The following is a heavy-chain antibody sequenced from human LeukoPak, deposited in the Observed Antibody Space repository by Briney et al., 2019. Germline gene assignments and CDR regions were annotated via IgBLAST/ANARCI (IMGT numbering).Heavy chain of an antibody. D-gene: IGHD2-2*01. J-gene: IGHJ4*02. CDR2: IYYSGST. Sequence: ASETLSLTCTVSGGSISSGGYYWSWIRQHPGKGLEWIGYIYYSGSTYYNPSLKSRVTISVDTSKNQFSLKLSSVTAADTAVYYCARRRTTSCYDYWGQGTLVTVSS. CDR3: ARRRTTSCYDY. V-gene: IGHV4-31*03. CDR1: GGSISSGGYY.